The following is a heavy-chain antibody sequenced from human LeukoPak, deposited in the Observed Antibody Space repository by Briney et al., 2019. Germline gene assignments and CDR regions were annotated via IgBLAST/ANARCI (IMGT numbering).Heavy chain of an antibody. D-gene: IGHD3-10*01. Sequence: SETLSLTRTVSGGSISSGDYYWSWIRQPPGKGLEWIGYIYYSGSTYYNPSLKSRVTISVDTSKNQFSLKLSSVTAADTAVYYCARDARLRYYYGSGSYIDYWGQGTLVTVSS. CDR3: ARDARLRYYYGSGSYIDY. CDR2: IYYSGST. V-gene: IGHV4-30-4*01. J-gene: IGHJ4*02. CDR1: GGSISSGDYY.